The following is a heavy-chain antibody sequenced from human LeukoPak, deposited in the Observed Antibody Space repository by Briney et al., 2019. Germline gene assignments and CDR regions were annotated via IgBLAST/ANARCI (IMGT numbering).Heavy chain of an antibody. CDR2: ISGNGDTT. V-gene: IGHV3-48*02. CDR3: VGDRHSHGSLFDY. Sequence: PGKSLRLSCAASGFMFSSYSMNWVRQAPGKGLEWISYISGNGDTTHYADSVEGRFTISRDNAKNSLYLQMNSLRDEDTAVYYCVGDRHSHGSLFDYWGQGTLVTVSS. CDR1: GFMFSSYS. D-gene: IGHD5-18*01. J-gene: IGHJ4*02.